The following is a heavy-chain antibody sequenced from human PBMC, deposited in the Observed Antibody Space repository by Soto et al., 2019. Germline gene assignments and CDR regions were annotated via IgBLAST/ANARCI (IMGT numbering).Heavy chain of an antibody. V-gene: IGHV3-72*01. J-gene: IGHJ4*02. D-gene: IGHD3-9*01. CDR3: VRVFDTYYFDL. CDR2: IKNKANSYTT. CDR1: GFPFSAHY. Sequence: GGSLRLSCAASGFPFSAHYMDWARQAPGKGLEWVGRIKNKANSYTTEYAASVKGRFTISRDDSKNSLYLQMNSLRAEDTAVYYCVRVFDTYYFDLWGQGNMVTVSS.